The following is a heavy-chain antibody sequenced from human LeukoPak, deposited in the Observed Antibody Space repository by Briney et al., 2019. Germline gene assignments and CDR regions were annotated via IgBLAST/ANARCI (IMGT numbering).Heavy chain of an antibody. Sequence: ASVKVSCKASGYTFTGYYMHWVRQAPGQGLEWMGRINPNSGGTNYAQKYQGMVTMTRDTSISTAYMELSRLRSDDTAVYYCARETVVAANDYWGQGTLVTVSS. D-gene: IGHD2-15*01. CDR3: ARETVVAANDY. CDR2: INPNSGGT. J-gene: IGHJ4*02. V-gene: IGHV1-2*06. CDR1: GYTFTGYY.